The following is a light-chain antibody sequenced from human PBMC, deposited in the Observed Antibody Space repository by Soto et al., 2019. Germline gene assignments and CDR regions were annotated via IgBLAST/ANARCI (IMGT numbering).Light chain of an antibody. V-gene: IGKV4-1*01. CDR3: QQYYSTPYT. CDR2: WAS. J-gene: IGKJ2*01. Sequence: DIVMTQSPDSLAVSLGARATINCKSSQSVLYSSNNKNYLAWYQQKPGQPPKLLIYWASTRESGVPDRFSGSGSGTDFNLTISSLQAEDVAVYYCQQYYSTPYTFGQGTKLEIK. CDR1: QSVLYSSNNKNY.